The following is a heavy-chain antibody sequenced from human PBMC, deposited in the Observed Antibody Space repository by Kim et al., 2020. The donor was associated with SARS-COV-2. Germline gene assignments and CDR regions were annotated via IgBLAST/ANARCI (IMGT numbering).Heavy chain of an antibody. D-gene: IGHD5-12*01. Sequence: SQTLSLTCTVSGGSISSYYWSWIRQPPGKGLEWIGYIYYSGSTNYNPSLKSRVTISLDTSKNQFSLKLSSVTAADTAVYYCARDPSLGYGYFDFWGQGTLVTVSS. J-gene: IGHJ4*02. V-gene: IGHV4-59*13. CDR2: IYYSGST. CDR3: ARDPSLGYGYFDF. CDR1: GGSISSYY.